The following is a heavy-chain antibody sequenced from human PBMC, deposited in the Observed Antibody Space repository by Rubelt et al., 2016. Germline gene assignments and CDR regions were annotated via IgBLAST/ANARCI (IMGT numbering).Heavy chain of an antibody. CDR3: ARATYTGYSSGWFFFDY. V-gene: IGHV1-69*06. D-gene: IGHD6-19*01. J-gene: IGHJ4*02. Sequence: GAEVKKPGSSVKVSCKASGGTFSSYAISWVRQAPGQGPEWMGGIIPIFGTANYAQKFQGSVTITADKSTSTAYMELSSLRSEDTAVYYCARATYTGYSSGWFFFDYWGQGTLVTVSS. CDR1: GGTFSSYA. CDR2: IIPIFGTA.